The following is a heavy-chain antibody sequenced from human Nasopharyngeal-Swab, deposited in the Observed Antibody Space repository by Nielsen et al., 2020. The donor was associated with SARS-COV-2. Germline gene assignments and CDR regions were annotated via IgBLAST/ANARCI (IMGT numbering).Heavy chain of an antibody. V-gene: IGHV3-30*03. CDR1: RFTFSSFG. J-gene: IGHJ4*02. CDR3: ARDAPAHYGAFY. Sequence: SCAASRFTFSSFGMHCVPQAPGNGLEWVAFLAHDASNEYYGDSVKGRFSISRDSSKNTLYLQMDSLRGEDTAVYYCARDAPAHYGAFYWGRGTLVTVSS. D-gene: IGHD4-17*01. CDR2: LAHDASNE.